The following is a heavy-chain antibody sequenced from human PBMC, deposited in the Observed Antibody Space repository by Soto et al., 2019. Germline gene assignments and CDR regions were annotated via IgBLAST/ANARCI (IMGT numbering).Heavy chain of an antibody. CDR2: ISGSGGST. Sequence: GRSLRLSCAASGFTFSSSAMSWVRQAPGKWLEWVSAISGSGGSTYYADSVKGRFTISRDNSKNTLYLQMNSLRAEETAVYYCATPGATDPHDAFDIWGQGSMDSVS. CDR1: GFTFSSSA. V-gene: IGHV3-23*01. D-gene: IGHD1-26*01. J-gene: IGHJ3*02. CDR3: ATPGATDPHDAFDI.